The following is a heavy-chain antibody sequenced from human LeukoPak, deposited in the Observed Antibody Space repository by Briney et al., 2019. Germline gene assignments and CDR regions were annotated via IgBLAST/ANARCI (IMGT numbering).Heavy chain of an antibody. V-gene: IGHV3-23*01. D-gene: IGHD2-21*01. J-gene: IGHJ4*02. Sequence: GGSLRLSCAASGFTFSSYAMNWVRQAPGKGLEWVSAIRGSGGSTYYTDSVKGRFTISRDNSKNTLYLQMNSLKAEDTAVYYCAKRGEDADYFDYWGQGTLVTVS. CDR1: GFTFSSYA. CDR3: AKRGEDADYFDY. CDR2: IRGSGGST.